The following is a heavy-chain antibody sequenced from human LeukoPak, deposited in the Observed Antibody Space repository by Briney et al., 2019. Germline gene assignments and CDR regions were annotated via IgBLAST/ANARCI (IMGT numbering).Heavy chain of an antibody. CDR3: AIGRYYYDSSGYYSWFDP. V-gene: IGHV4-38-2*01. J-gene: IGHJ5*02. D-gene: IGHD3-22*01. CDR1: GYSISSGYY. Sequence: SETLSLTCAVSGYSISSGYYWGWIRQPPGKGLEWIGRIYHSGSTYYNPSLKSRVTISVDTSKNQFSLKLSSVPAADTAVYYCAIGRYYYDSSGYYSWFDPWGQGTLVTVSS. CDR2: IYHSGST.